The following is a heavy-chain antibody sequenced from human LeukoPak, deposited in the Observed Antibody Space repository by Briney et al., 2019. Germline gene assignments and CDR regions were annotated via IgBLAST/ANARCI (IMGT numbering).Heavy chain of an antibody. J-gene: IGHJ4*02. Sequence: SVKVSCTASGGTFSSYAISWVRQAPGQGLEWMGGIIPIFGTANYAQKFQGRVTITADGSTSTAYMELSSLRSEDTAVYYCAQSVDFWSGYYTPFDYWGQGTLVTVSS. D-gene: IGHD3-3*01. CDR3: AQSVDFWSGYYTPFDY. CDR1: GGTFSSYA. V-gene: IGHV1-69*13. CDR2: IIPIFGTA.